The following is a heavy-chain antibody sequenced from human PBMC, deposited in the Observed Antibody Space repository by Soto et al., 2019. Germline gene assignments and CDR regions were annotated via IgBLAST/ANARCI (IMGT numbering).Heavy chain of an antibody. CDR2: IYHSGST. CDR3: ARNTSGRNFDY. J-gene: IGHJ4*02. Sequence: SETLSLTCTVSSSPINSRYYWGWIRQTPGKGLEWVASIYHSGSTHYNPSLKSQATISVDTSNNQFSLRLSSVTAADTAIYYCARNTSGRNFDYWGQGTQVTVS. D-gene: IGHD6-19*01. CDR1: SSPINSRYY. V-gene: IGHV4-38-2*02.